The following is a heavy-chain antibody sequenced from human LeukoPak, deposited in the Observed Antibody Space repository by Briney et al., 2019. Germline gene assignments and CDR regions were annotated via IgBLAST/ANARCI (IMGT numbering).Heavy chain of an antibody. Sequence: SETLSLTCTVSGGSISSGDYYWSWIRQPPGKGLEWIGYIYYSGSTNYNPSLKSRVTISVDTSKNQFSLKLSSVTAADTAVYYCARLSYSSGWYEEDYWGQGTLVTVSS. V-gene: IGHV4-30-4*08. D-gene: IGHD6-19*01. CDR1: GGSISSGDYY. CDR3: ARLSYSSGWYEEDY. J-gene: IGHJ4*02. CDR2: IYYSGST.